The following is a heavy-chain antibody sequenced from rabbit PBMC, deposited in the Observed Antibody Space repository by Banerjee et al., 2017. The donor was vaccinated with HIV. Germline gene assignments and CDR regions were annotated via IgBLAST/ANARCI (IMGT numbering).Heavy chain of an antibody. J-gene: IGHJ3*01. CDR3: ARNVGGRYYNL. D-gene: IGHD8-1*01. CDR2: IYTSGGST. CDR1: GFSFSSGYD. Sequence: QEQLEESGGDLVKPGASLTLTCKASGFSFSSGYDMCWVRQAPGKGLELIACIYTSGGSTWYASWAQGRFTVSKTSSTVDLKMTSLTAADTATYFCARNVGGRYYNLWGQGTLVTVS. V-gene: IGHV1S43*01.